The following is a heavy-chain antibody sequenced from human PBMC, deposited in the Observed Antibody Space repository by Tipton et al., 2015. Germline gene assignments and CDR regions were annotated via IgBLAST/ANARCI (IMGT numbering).Heavy chain of an antibody. CDR2: IYGGGSV. D-gene: IGHD2-15*01. CDR3: ARDIVPNWFDP. V-gene: IGHV4-4*07. CDR1: GDSIRDKY. Sequence: GLVKPSETLSLACSVSGDSIRDKYWSWIRQPAGKGLEWIGRIYGGGSVDYNASLKGRVTMSVDTSKNEFSLRLTSMSAADTAIYYCARDIVPNWFDPWGQGILVTVSA. J-gene: IGHJ5*02.